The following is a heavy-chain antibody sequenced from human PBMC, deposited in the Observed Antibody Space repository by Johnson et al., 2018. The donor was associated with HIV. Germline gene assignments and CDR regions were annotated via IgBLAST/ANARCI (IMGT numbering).Heavy chain of an antibody. Sequence: VQLVESGGGLVQPGGSLRLSCAASGFTVSSNYMNWVRQAPGMGLEWVSVIYSGGRPYYAASVKGCFPISRDNAKNSLYLQMSSLRAEDTALYYCARDRGRGSEDAFDIWGQGTMVTVSS. CDR1: GFTVSSNY. D-gene: IGHD2-15*01. J-gene: IGHJ3*02. CDR3: ARDRGRGSEDAFDI. CDR2: IYSGGRP. V-gene: IGHV3-66*01.